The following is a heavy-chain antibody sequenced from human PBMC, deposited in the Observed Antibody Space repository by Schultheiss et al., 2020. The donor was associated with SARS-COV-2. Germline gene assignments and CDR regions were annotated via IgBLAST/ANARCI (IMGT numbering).Heavy chain of an antibody. CDR2: IYHSGAT. CDR3: ARVSFGITIFGVVHRGPWD. D-gene: IGHD3-3*01. J-gene: IGHJ4*02. Sequence: SETLSLTCAVYGESFNGFSWTWIRQSPGKGLEWIGEIYHSGATSYNPSLKSRVTISVDTSKNQFSLKLSSVTAADTAVYYCARVSFGITIFGVVHRGPWDWGQGTLVTVSS. CDR1: GESFNGFS. V-gene: IGHV4-34*01.